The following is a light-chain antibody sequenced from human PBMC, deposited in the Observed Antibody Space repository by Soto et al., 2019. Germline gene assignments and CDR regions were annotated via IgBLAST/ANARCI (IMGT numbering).Light chain of an antibody. CDR2: SNS. CDR3: AAWDGSLNGHV. Sequence: QPVLTQPPSASGTPGQRVTISCSGSSSNIGSNTVHWYQQLPGTAPKLLIYSNSQRPSGVPDRFSGSKSGTSASLAISGLQSEDEADYYCAAWDGSLNGHVFGTGTKLTVL. J-gene: IGLJ1*01. V-gene: IGLV1-44*01. CDR1: SSNIGSNT.